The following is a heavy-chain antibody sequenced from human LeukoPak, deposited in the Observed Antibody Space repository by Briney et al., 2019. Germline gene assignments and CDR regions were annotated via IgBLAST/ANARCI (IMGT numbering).Heavy chain of an antibody. J-gene: IGHJ4*02. V-gene: IGHV4-59*01. CDR2: IYYSGST. Sequence: SETLSLTCTVSGGSISSYYWSWIRQPPGKGREWIGYIYYSGSTNYNPSLKSRVTISVDTSKNQFSLKLSSVTAADTAVYYCARYDYYDSSGYFTGPFFDYWGQGTLVTVSS. CDR3: ARYDYYDSSGYFTGPFFDY. CDR1: GGSISSYY. D-gene: IGHD3-22*01.